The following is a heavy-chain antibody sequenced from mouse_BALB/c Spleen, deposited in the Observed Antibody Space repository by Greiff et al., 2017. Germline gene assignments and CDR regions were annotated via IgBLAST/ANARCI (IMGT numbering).Heavy chain of an antibody. V-gene: IGHV5-6-5*01. CDR1: GFTFSSYA. Sequence: EVMLVESGGGLVKPGGSLKLSCAASGFTFSSYAMSWVRQTPEKRLEWVASISSGGITYYPDSVKGRFTISRDNARNILYLQMSSLRSEDTAMYYCARGEEARFAYWGQGTLVTVSA. CDR2: ISSGGIT. CDR3: ARGEEARFAY. J-gene: IGHJ3*01.